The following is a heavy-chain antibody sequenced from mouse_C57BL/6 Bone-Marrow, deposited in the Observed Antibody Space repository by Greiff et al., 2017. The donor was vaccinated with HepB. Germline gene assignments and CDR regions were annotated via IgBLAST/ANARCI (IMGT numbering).Heavy chain of an antibody. J-gene: IGHJ4*01. Sequence: EVKLMESGGGLVQPGGSLKLSCAASGFTFSDYYMYWVRQTPEKRLEWVAYISNGGGSTYYPDTVKGRFTISRDNAKNTLYLQMSRLKSEDTAMYYCARLIYYDYDGGYAMDYWGQGTSVTVSS. CDR2: ISNGGGST. CDR1: GFTFSDYY. V-gene: IGHV5-12*01. D-gene: IGHD2-4*01. CDR3: ARLIYYDYDGGYAMDY.